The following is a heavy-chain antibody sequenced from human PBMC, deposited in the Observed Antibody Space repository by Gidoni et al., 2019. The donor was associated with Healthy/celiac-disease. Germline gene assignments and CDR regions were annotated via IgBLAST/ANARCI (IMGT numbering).Heavy chain of an antibody. J-gene: IGHJ4*02. D-gene: IGHD1-26*01. CDR2: VNSKTDGWTT. Sequence: EVQLVESGGGLVKPGGSHRLSCAASGFTCSNAWMSWVRQAPGKGLEWVGRVNSKTDGWTTDYAAPVKGRFTISRDDSQNTLYLQMNSLKTEDTAVYYCTTYGYNYHSGGYWGQGTLVTVSS. CDR3: TTYGYNYHSGGY. CDR1: GFTCSNAW. V-gene: IGHV3-15*01.